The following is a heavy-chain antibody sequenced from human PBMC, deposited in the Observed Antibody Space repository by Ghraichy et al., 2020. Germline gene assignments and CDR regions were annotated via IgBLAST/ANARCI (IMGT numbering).Heavy chain of an antibody. CDR3: ASRIYVGSHRFDN. CDR2: IYSTGSA. V-gene: IGHV4-38-2*01. Sequence: GSLRLSCAVSGHSVNSAFYWGWIRQPPGKGLEWLATIYSTGSAYYNPSLQSRLSMSIDTATNQFSLTLTSVTAADTALYFCASRIYVGSHRFDNWGQGALVTVSS. CDR1: GHSVNSAFY. J-gene: IGHJ4*02. D-gene: IGHD1-26*01.